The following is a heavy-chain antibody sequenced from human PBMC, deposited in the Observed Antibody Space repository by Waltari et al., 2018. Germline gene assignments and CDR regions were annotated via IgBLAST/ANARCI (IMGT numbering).Heavy chain of an antibody. V-gene: IGHV3-23*01. CDR2: SLGRRGNT. J-gene: IGHJ1*01. D-gene: IGHD4-4*01. CDR3: AKHSDYPEYFQH. CDR1: GFTLSAYS. Sequence: EVQLLESGGGLVQPGGSLRLSCTASGFTLSAYSMTWVRQAPGKGREGVSSLGRRGNTYYADSVKGRFIISGDTAKNTLYLQMDSLRAEDTAVYYCAKHSDYPEYFQHWGQGTLVTVSS.